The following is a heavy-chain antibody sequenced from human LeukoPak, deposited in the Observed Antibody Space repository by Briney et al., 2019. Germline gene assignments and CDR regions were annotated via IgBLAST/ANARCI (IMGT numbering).Heavy chain of an antibody. J-gene: IGHJ5*02. D-gene: IGHD3-10*01. Sequence: GGSLRLSCAASGCTFSSYAMHWVRQAPGKGLEWVAVISYDGSNKYYADSVKGRFTISRDNSKNTLYLQMNSLRAEDTAVYYCASPMVRGVNRWFDPWGQGTLVTVSS. CDR1: GCTFSSYA. V-gene: IGHV3-30*04. CDR3: ASPMVRGVNRWFDP. CDR2: ISYDGSNK.